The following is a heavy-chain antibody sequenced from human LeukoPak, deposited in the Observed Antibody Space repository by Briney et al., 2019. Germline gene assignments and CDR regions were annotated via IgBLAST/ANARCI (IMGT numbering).Heavy chain of an antibody. Sequence: PSETLSLTCTVSGGSVSSGSYYWSWIRQPPGKGLEWIGYIYYSGSTNYNPSLKSRVTISVDTSKNQFSLKLSSVTAADTAVYYCARDPYYYDSSGFDYWGQGTLVTVSS. CDR1: GGSVSSGSYY. D-gene: IGHD3-22*01. CDR2: IYYSGST. J-gene: IGHJ4*02. CDR3: ARDPYYYDSSGFDY. V-gene: IGHV4-61*01.